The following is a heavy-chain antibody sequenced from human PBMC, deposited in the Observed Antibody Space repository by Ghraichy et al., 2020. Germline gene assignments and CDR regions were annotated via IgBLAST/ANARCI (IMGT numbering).Heavy chain of an antibody. V-gene: IGHV3-23*01. D-gene: IGHD1-14*01. J-gene: IGHJ3*02. CDR1: GFTFSSYA. Sequence: GGSLRLSCAASGFTFSSYAMSWVRQAPGKGLQWVSAMSGSGDSPFYADSVKGRFTISRDNSKNTLYLQMNSLRADDTAVYYCANYRLEKGPSPYEAFGIWGQGTMVTDSS. CDR3: ANYRLEKGPSPYEAFGI. CDR2: MSGSGDSP.